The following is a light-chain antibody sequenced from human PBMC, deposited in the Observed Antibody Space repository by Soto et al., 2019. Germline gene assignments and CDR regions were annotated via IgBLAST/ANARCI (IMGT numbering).Light chain of an antibody. J-gene: IGKJ5*01. CDR2: AAS. Sequence: DIPMTQSPSSVSASVGDRVTITCRASQDISSWVAWYQQKPGKAPNLLIYAASSLQSGFPSRFSGGGSGTEFTLTISNLQPEDFATYYCQQANSFPVTFGQGTRLEIK. V-gene: IGKV1-12*01. CDR3: QQANSFPVT. CDR1: QDISSW.